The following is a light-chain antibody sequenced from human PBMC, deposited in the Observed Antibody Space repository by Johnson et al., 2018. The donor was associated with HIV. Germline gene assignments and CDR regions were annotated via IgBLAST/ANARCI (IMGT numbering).Light chain of an antibody. CDR2: DNN. CDR1: SSNIGNNY. V-gene: IGLV1-51*01. J-gene: IGLJ1*01. Sequence: QSVLKQPPSVSAAPGQKVTISCSGSSSNIGNNYVSWYQQLPGTAPKLLIYDNNKRPSGIPDRFSGSKSGTSATLGITGLQTGDEADYYCGTWDSSLGAAYVFGNWTKVPVL. CDR3: GTWDSSLGAAYV.